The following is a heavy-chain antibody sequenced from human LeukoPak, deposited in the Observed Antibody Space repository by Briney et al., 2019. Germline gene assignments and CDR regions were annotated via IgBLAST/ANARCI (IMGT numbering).Heavy chain of an antibody. D-gene: IGHD6-19*01. V-gene: IGHV1-2*02. CDR1: GYTFTDYY. J-gene: IGHJ4*02. CDR2: INPNTGDT. CDR3: AREVPGYSSGWYSH. Sequence: GASVKVSCKTSGYTFTDYYMHWVRQAPGQGLEWVGWINPNTGDTTYAQEFQGRVTLTRDTSISTVYMDLSSLRSDDTAVYYCAREVPGYSSGWYSHWGQGTLVTVSS.